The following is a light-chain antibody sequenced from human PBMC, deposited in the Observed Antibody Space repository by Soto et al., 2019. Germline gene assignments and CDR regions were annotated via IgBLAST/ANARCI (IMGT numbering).Light chain of an antibody. CDR1: QTVSSTY. Sequence: ENVLTQSPGTLSLSPGERATVSCRASQTVSSTYLAWYQQRPGQAPRLLIYGASSRATGIPDRFSGTVSGTDFTLTISRLEPEDFAVYYCQQYGSSPITFGQGTRLEIK. V-gene: IGKV3-20*01. CDR3: QQYGSSPIT. CDR2: GAS. J-gene: IGKJ5*01.